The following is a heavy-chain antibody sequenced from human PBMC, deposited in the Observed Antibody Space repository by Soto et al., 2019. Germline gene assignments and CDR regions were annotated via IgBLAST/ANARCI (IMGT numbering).Heavy chain of an antibody. CDR1: GGSFSRYY. D-gene: IGHD6-13*01. CDR3: ARNGRRILTPCIAAAGYYYGMDV. CDR2: INHSGST. V-gene: IGHV4-34*01. Sequence: PSETLSLTCAVYGGSFSRYYWSWIRHPPGKGLEWIGEINHSGSTNYNPSLKSRVTISVDTSKNQFSLKLSSVTAADTAVYYCARNGRRILTPCIAAAGYYYGMDVWGQGTTVTVSS. J-gene: IGHJ6*02.